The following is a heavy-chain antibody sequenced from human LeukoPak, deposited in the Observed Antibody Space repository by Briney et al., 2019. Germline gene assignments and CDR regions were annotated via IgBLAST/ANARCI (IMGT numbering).Heavy chain of an antibody. CDR2: ITGSGRDT. V-gene: IGHV3-23*01. D-gene: IGHD2-2*01. CDR3: AKGTLGSCSGATCYDFDN. J-gene: IGHJ4*02. CDR1: GFTFSTYA. Sequence: GGSLRLSCAASGFTFSTYAMNWVRQAPGKRLERVSSITGSGRDTYYAGSVRGRITISRDNSRNTLYLQMNSLRAEDTALYYCAKGTLGSCSGATCYDFDNWGQGTLVTVSS.